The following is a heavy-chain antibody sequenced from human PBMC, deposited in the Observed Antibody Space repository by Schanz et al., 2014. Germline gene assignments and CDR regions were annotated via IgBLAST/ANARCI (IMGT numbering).Heavy chain of an antibody. Sequence: QVQLVQSEAEVKKPGSSVKVSCKASGGTFSSYTISWVRQAPGQGLEWMGRIIPILGIANYAQKFQGRVTITADKSSDTAYMELSSLRSEDTAVYYCAREVGLYDRGWFDPWGQGTLDTVSS. D-gene: IGHD3-22*01. CDR2: IIPILGIA. V-gene: IGHV1-69*08. CDR3: AREVGLYDRGWFDP. CDR1: GGTFSSYT. J-gene: IGHJ5*02.